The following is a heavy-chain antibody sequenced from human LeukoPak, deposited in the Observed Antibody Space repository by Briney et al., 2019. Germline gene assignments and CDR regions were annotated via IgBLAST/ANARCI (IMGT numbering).Heavy chain of an antibody. D-gene: IGHD6-13*01. Sequence: GGSPRLSCAASGFTFSSYWMSWVRQAPGKGLEWVANIKQDGSEKYYVDSVKGRFTISRDNAKNSLYLQMNSLRADDTAVYYCARWGTYSSSWLGAFDIWGQGTMVTVSS. CDR2: IKQDGSEK. J-gene: IGHJ3*02. CDR1: GFTFSSYW. CDR3: ARWGTYSSSWLGAFDI. V-gene: IGHV3-7*05.